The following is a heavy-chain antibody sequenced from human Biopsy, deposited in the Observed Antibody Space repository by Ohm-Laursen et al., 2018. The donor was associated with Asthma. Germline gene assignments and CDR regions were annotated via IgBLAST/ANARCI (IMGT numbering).Heavy chain of an antibody. CDR2: IYYSGTT. D-gene: IGHD6-13*01. CDR3: VRGSSSWHHGPFHYYYGLDV. V-gene: IGHV4-39*01. J-gene: IGHJ6*02. CDR1: SGSGGYMRSGNYY. Sequence: TLSLTCSLSSGSGGYMRSGNYYWGWIRQPPGKGLEWIGSIYYSGTTYYNPSLESRVTVSAGTSKNHFSLKLTSVTAADTAVYYCVRGSSSWHHGPFHYYYGLDVWGQGTTATVSS.